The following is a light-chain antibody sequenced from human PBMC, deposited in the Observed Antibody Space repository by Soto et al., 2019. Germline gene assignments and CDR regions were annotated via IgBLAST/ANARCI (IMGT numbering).Light chain of an antibody. CDR1: QSVSSN. V-gene: IGKV3-15*01. CDR3: QQYNNWPPGIT. J-gene: IGKJ1*01. CDR2: GAS. Sequence: EIVMTQSPATLSVSPGERATLSCRASQSVSSNLAWYQQEPGQAPRLLIYGASTRATGIPARFSGSGSGTEFTLTISSLQSEDFAVYYCQQYNNWPPGITFGQGTKVEIK.